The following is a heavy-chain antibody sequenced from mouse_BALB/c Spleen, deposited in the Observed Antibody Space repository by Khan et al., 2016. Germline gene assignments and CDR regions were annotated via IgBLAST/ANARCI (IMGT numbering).Heavy chain of an antibody. CDR2: IESATGDT. Sequence: VQLQQSGAELVKPGASVRLSCTASGFNIKDAFLHWMKQRPEQGLEWIGRIESATGDTKNDTKFQGKATITADTSSNTAFLQLSSLTSENTAVYYCADLGCYWGQGTTLTVSS. D-gene: IGHD4-1*01. CDR3: ADLGCY. J-gene: IGHJ2*01. V-gene: IGHV14-3*02. CDR1: GFNIKDAF.